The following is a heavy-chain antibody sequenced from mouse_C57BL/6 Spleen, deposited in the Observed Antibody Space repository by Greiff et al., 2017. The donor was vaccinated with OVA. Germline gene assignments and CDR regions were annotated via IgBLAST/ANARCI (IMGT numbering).Heavy chain of an antibody. J-gene: IGHJ1*03. CDR1: GFTFSDYY. CDR3: ARAPWYFDV. V-gene: IGHV5-16*01. CDR2: INYDGSST. Sequence: EVQLVESEGGLVQPGSSMKLSCTASGFTFSDYYMAWVRQVPEKGLEWVANINYDGSSTYYLDSLKSRFIISRDNAKNILYLQMSSLKSEDTATYYCARAPWYFDVWGTGTTVTVSS.